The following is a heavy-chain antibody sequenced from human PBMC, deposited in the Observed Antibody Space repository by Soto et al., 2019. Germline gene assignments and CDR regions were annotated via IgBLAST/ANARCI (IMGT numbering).Heavy chain of an antibody. J-gene: IGHJ3*02. CDR1: GGSFSGYY. CDR2: INHSGST. V-gene: IGHV4-34*01. CDR3: ASPLAYCGGDCYSGNAFDI. D-gene: IGHD2-21*02. Sequence: SETLSLTCAVYGGSFSGYYWSWIRQPPGKGLEWIGEINHSGSTNYNPSLKSRVTISVDTSKNQFSLKLSSVTAADTAVYYCASPLAYCGGDCYSGNAFDIWGQGTMVTVSS.